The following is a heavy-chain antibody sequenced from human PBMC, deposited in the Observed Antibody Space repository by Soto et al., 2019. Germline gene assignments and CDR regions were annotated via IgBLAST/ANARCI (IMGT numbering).Heavy chain of an antibody. CDR3: ARDSAVGSSKRGFEY. CDR2: ISNTGNT. CDR1: GGSISGYY. Sequence: VQLQESGPRLVRPSETLPLSCTVSGGSISGYYWNWIRQPPGRGLEWIGYISNTGNTNYNPSLKSRVSISVDTSKNQVSLNLRAVTAEDTALYYCARDSAVGSSKRGFEYWGQGTLVTVSS. J-gene: IGHJ4*02. D-gene: IGHD2-2*01. V-gene: IGHV4-59*01.